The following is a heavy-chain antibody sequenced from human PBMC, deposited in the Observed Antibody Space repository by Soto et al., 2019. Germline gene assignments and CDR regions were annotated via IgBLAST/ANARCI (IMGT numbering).Heavy chain of an antibody. D-gene: IGHD6-13*01. CDR2: ISYDGSNK. V-gene: IGHV3-30-3*01. J-gene: IGHJ5*01. CDR1: GFTFSSYA. Sequence: QVQLVESGGGVVQPGRSLRLSCAASGFTFSSYAMHWVRQAPGKGLEWVAVISYDGSNKYYADSVKGRFTISRDNSKNTRYLQMNSRRAEDTAVYYCARGQQLVGRWFDSWGQGTLVTVSS. CDR3: ARGQQLVGRWFDS.